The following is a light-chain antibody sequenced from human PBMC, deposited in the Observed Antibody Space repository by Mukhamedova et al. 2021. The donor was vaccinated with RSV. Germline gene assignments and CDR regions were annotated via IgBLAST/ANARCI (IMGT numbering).Light chain of an antibody. CDR1: NIGSKS. V-gene: IGLV3-21*02. CDR2: DDS. CDR3: QVWDSSSDHVV. Sequence: GGNNIGSKSVHWYQQKPGQAPVLVVYDDSDRLSGIPERFSGSNSGNTATLTISRVEAGDEADYYCQVWDSSSDHVVFGGGTKLTVL. J-gene: IGLJ2*01.